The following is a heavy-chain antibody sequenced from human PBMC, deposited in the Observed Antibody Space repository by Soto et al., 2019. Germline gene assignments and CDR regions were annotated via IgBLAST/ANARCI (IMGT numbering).Heavy chain of an antibody. V-gene: IGHV3-72*01. CDR3: ARDTGGSYDY. J-gene: IGHJ4*02. Sequence: EVQLVESGGGLVQPGGSLRLSCAASGFTFSDDYMDWVRQVPGKGLEWIGRTRNKANSYATEYVASVKGRFSISRDDSKDSMYLQMNSLKTEDTAVYYCARDTGGSYDYWGQGALVTVSS. D-gene: IGHD1-26*01. CDR1: GFTFSDDY. CDR2: TRNKANSYAT.